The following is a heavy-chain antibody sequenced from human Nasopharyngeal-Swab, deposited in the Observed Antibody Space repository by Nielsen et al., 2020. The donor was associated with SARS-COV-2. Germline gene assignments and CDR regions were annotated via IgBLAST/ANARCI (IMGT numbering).Heavy chain of an antibody. CDR2: IWSDGSHE. V-gene: IGHV3-33*01. CDR3: ARGPGVSRHDY. D-gene: IGHD2-8*01. Sequence: GGSLRLSCAASGFNFNDFGMHWVRQAPGKGLEWVAGIWSDGSHENHVDSVKGRFTISRDNSKDTLFLQMNSLRVEDTAVYYCARGPGVSRHDYWGQGALVTVSS. CDR1: GFNFNDFG. J-gene: IGHJ4*02.